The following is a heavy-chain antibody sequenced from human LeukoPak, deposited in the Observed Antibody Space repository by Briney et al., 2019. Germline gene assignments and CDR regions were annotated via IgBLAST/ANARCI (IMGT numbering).Heavy chain of an antibody. D-gene: IGHD3-16*02. CDR1: GFTFSSYG. V-gene: IGHV3-23*01. J-gene: IGHJ4*02. CDR2: ISGSGGST. CDR3: AKKGHDYVWGSYRLPGRHFDY. Sequence: PGGSLRLSCAASGFTFSSYGMSWVRQAPGKGLEWVSAISGSGGSTYYADSVKGRFTISRDNSKNTLYLQMNSLRAEDTAVYYCAKKGHDYVWGSYRLPGRHFDYWGQGTLVTVSS.